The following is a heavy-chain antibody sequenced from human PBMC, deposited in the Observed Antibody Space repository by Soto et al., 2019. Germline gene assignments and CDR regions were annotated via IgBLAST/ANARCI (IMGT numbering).Heavy chain of an antibody. CDR3: ARGIYLKYGLDV. J-gene: IGHJ6*02. Sequence: EVQLVESGGGLVQPGGSLRLSCAASEFTFNNYWMHWVRQVPGKGLEWVSRINTDGSTTNYADSVMGRVTISRDNADNTVYLQMNSLRAEDTAVYYCARGIYLKYGLDVWRQGATVTVSS. CDR1: EFTFNNYW. V-gene: IGHV3-74*01. D-gene: IGHD3-16*02. CDR2: INTDGSTT.